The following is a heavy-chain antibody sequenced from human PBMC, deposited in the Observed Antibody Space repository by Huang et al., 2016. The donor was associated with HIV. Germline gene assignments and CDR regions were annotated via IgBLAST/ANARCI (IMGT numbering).Heavy chain of an antibody. J-gene: IGHJ6*02. V-gene: IGHV3-7*01. D-gene: IGHD1-7*01. Sequence: VESGGRSVQPGGSIKLSCVGSTFTFGAYWMSWVRQPPRKGLEWVANIKQDESEKYYVDSVKGRFNISRDNARKVLFLEMDDLRVEDTAIYFCATKTAGMDIWGQGTTVTVSS. CDR2: IKQDESEK. CDR3: ATKTAGMDI. CDR1: TFTFGAYW.